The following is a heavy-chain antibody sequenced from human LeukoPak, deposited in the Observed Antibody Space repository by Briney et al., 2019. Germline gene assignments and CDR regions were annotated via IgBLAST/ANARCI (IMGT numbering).Heavy chain of an antibody. V-gene: IGHV4-38-2*02. Sequence: SETLSLTCTVSGYSITSGYNWGWIRQPPGKGLEWIGSIYYSGSTYYNPSLKSRVTISVDTSKNQFSLKLCSVTAADTAVYYCARVAAHQGRLDYWGQGTLVTVSS. CDR1: GYSITSGYN. J-gene: IGHJ4*02. CDR3: ARVAAHQGRLDY. CDR2: IYYSGST. D-gene: IGHD2-15*01.